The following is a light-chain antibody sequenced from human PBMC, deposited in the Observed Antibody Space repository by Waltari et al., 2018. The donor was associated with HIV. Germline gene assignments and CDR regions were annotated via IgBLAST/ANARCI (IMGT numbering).Light chain of an antibody. J-gene: IGLJ2*01. CDR2: QDS. Sequence: SYELTQPPSVSVSPGQTASFTCSGDKLGEKYACWYQQKPGQSPVLVIYQDSKRPSGTPERFSGSNSGNTATLTISGTQAMDEADYYCQAWDSSTAVFGGGTKLTVL. CDR3: QAWDSSTAV. V-gene: IGLV3-1*01. CDR1: KLGEKY.